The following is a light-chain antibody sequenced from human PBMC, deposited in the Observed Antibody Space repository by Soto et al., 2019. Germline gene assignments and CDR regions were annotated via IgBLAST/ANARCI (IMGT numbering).Light chain of an antibody. J-gene: IGKJ1*01. V-gene: IGKV1-5*01. CDR2: DAS. Sequence: GDRVTITWRDSQSISSWLAWYQPKPGKAPKLLIYDASSLKSGVPSRFSGSGAGTECTRTISSLQPDDVETDYCQQYNSYSRTFCQGTKVDIK. CDR3: QQYNSYSRT. CDR1: QSISSW.